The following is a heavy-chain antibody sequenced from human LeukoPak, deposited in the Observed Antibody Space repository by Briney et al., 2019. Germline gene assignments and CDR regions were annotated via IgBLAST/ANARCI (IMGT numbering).Heavy chain of an antibody. CDR1: GGSISSYY. CDR3: ARAEYGDPFDY. J-gene: IGHJ4*02. D-gene: IGHD4-17*01. CDR2: IYYSGST. Sequence: SETLSLTCTVSGGSISSYYWSWIRQPPGKGLEWIGYIYYSGSTNYNPSLKSRVTISVDTSKNQFSLKLSSVTAADTAVYYYARAEYGDPFDYWGQGTLVTVSS. V-gene: IGHV4-59*01.